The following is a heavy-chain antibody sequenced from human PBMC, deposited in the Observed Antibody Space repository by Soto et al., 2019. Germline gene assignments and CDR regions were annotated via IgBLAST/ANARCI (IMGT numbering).Heavy chain of an antibody. J-gene: IGHJ6*03. CDR2: IYYSGST. CDR3: ARSPLRGLRYYYYYYMDV. Sequence: PSETLSLTCTVSGGSISSYYWSWIRQPPGKGLEWIGYIYYSGSTNYNPSLKSRVTIPVDTSKNQFSLKLSSVTAADTAVYYCARSPLRGLRYYYYYYMDVWGKGTTVTVSS. CDR1: GGSISSYY. D-gene: IGHD5-12*01. V-gene: IGHV4-59*01.